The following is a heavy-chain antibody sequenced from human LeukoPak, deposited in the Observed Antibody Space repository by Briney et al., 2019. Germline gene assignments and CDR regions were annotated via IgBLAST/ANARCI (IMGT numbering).Heavy chain of an antibody. D-gene: IGHD5-12*01. CDR2: IYYSGST. Sequence: SETLSLTCTVSGGSISSHYWSWIRQPPGKGLEWIGYIYYSGSTNYNPSLKSRVTISVDTSKNQFSLKLSSVTAADTAVYYCARLNDGYSGYDYALYFDYWGQGTLVTVSS. CDR3: ARLNDGYSGYDYALYFDY. CDR1: GGSISSHY. J-gene: IGHJ4*02. V-gene: IGHV4-59*08.